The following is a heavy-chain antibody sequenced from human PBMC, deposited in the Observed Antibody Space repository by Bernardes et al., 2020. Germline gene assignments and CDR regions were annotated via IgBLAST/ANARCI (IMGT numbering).Heavy chain of an antibody. CDR2: ISSSSTI. J-gene: IGHJ5*02. V-gene: IGHV3-48*02. CDR3: ARDGERDASWFDP. CDR1: GFTFSSYS. D-gene: IGHD4-17*01. Sequence: GGSLRLSCAASGFTFSSYSMNWVRQAPGKGLEWVSYISSSSTIYYADSVKGRFTISRDNAKNSLYLQMNSLRDEDTAVYYCARDGERDASWFDPWGQGTLVTVSS.